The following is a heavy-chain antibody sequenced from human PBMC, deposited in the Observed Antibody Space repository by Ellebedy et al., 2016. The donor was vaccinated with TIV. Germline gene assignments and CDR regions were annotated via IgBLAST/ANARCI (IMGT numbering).Heavy chain of an antibody. CDR1: GGSISSSSYY. D-gene: IGHD2-2*01. CDR3: ARHLPAAAGAFDI. Sequence: SETLSLXXTVSGGSISSSSYYWGWIRQPPGKGLEWIGSIYYSGSTYYNPSLKSRVTISVDTSKNQFSLKLSSVTAADTAVYYCARHLPAAAGAFDIWGQGTMVTVSS. V-gene: IGHV4-39*01. CDR2: IYYSGST. J-gene: IGHJ3*02.